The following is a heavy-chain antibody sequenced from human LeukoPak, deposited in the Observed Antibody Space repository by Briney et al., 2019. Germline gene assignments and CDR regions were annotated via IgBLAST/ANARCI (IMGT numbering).Heavy chain of an antibody. CDR1: GFTFSSYE. V-gene: IGHV3-48*03. J-gene: IGHJ4*02. D-gene: IGHD3-10*01. Sequence: GGSLRLSCAASGFTFSSYEMNWVRQAPGKGLEWVSYISSSGSTICYADSVKGRFTISRDNAKNSLYLQMNSLRAEDTAVYYCAPFYYGSGPPFDYWGQGTLVTVSS. CDR3: APFYYGSGPPFDY. CDR2: ISSSGSTI.